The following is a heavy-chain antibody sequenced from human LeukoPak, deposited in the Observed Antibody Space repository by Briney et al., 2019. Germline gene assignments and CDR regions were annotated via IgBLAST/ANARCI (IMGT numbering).Heavy chain of an antibody. CDR1: GFTFSNYA. J-gene: IGHJ4*02. V-gene: IGHV3-64*01. D-gene: IGHD5-12*01. CDR2: ISSNGGST. CDR3: AKDWSYSGWAYYFDY. Sequence: GGSLRLSCAASGFTFSNYAMHWVRQAPGKGLEFVSVISSNGGSTYYANSVKGRFTISRDNSKNTMSLQMGSLRAEDMAVYYCAKDWSYSGWAYYFDYWGQGTLVTVSS.